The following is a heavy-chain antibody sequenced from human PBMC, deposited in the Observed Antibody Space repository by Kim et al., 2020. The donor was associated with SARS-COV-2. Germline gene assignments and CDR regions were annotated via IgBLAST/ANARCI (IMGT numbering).Heavy chain of an antibody. CDR3: ARRVSSWYSQIDS. V-gene: IGHV3-11*03. Sequence: YADSVKGRFTISRANAENSLYRQMNSRRAEDPAVYYGARRVSSWYSQIDSWGQGTLVTVSS. D-gene: IGHD6-13*01. J-gene: IGHJ4*02.